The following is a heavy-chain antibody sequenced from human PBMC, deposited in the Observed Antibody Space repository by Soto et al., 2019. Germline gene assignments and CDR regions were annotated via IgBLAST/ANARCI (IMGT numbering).Heavy chain of an antibody. J-gene: IGHJ4*02. D-gene: IGHD2-21*02. V-gene: IGHV3-30-3*01. CDR1: GFTFSSYA. CDR2: ISYDGSNK. CDR3: ARDRGVAVTAILNY. Sequence: QVQLVESGGGVVQPGRSLRLSCAASGFTFSSYAMHWVRQAPGKGLEWVAVISYDGSNKYYADSAKGRFTISRDNSKNTLYLQMNSLRAEDTAVYYCARDRGVAVTAILNYWGQGTLVTVSS.